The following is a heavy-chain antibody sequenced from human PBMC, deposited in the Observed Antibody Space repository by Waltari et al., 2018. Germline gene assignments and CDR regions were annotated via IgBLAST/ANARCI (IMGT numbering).Heavy chain of an antibody. J-gene: IGHJ6*03. CDR1: GGSISSYY. CDR2: IYTSGST. Sequence: QVQLQESGPGLVKPSETLSLTCTVSGGSISSYYWSWIRQPAGKGLEWIGRIYTSGSTNYNPSLKSRVTISVDTSKNQFSLKLSSVTAADTAVYYCARDPDYYGSGSYWFRYYYYYMDVWGKGTTVTVSS. CDR3: ARDPDYYGSGSYWFRYYYYYMDV. D-gene: IGHD3-10*01. V-gene: IGHV4-4*07.